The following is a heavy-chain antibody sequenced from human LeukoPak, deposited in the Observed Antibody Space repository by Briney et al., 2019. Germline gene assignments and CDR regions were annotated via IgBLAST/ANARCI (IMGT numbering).Heavy chain of an antibody. V-gene: IGHV1-69*13. Sequence: SVKVSCKASGGTFSSYAISWVRQAPGQGLEWMGGIIPIFGTANYAQKFQGRVTITADESTSTAYMELSSLRSEDTAVYYCAREIGGYGDYVPYYYYGMDVWGQGTTVTVSS. CDR3: AREIGGYGDYVPYYYYGMDV. J-gene: IGHJ6*02. D-gene: IGHD4-17*01. CDR1: GGTFSSYA. CDR2: IIPIFGTA.